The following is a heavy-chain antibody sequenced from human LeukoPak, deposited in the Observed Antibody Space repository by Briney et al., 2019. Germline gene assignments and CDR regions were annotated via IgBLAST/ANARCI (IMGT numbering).Heavy chain of an antibody. D-gene: IGHD3-10*01. CDR3: ARGGGSGRGNWFDP. V-gene: IGHV4-59*01. CDR2: VYYSGST. CDR1: GGSISPYY. J-gene: IGHJ5*02. Sequence: SETLSLTCTVSGGSISPYYWSWIRQPPGKGLEWIGCVYYSGSTNYNPSLKSRVTISVDTSKSQFSLKLTSVTAADTAVYYCARGGGSGRGNWFDPWGQGSLVIVSS.